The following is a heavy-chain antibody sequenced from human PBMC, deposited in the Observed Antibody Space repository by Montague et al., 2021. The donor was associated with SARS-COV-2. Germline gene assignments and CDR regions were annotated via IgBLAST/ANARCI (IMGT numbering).Heavy chain of an antibody. CDR2: VDYSGNT. D-gene: IGHD5-18*01. CDR3: ARREYSYGWGD. J-gene: IGHJ4*02. V-gene: IGHV4-39*01. Sequence: SETLSLTCTVTGGPISGSSDYWGWIRQSPGKGLEWIASVDYSGNTYYGSSLKSRLTISVDTSKNQFSLKLNSVTAADTALYYCARREYSYGWGDWGQGTLVTVSS. CDR1: GGPISGSSDY.